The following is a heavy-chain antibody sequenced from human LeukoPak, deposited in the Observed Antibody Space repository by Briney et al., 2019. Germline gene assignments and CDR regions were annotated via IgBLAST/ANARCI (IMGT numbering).Heavy chain of an antibody. CDR3: ASDTYYYDSSGYYYPGEAFDI. Sequence: GSSVKVSCKASGGTFSSYATNWVRQAPGQGLEWMGRIIPTLGIANYAQKFQGRVTITADKSTSTAYMELSSLRSEDTAVYHCASDTYYYDSSGYYYPGEAFDIWGQGTMVTVSS. V-gene: IGHV1-69*04. CDR1: GGTFSSYA. D-gene: IGHD3-22*01. CDR2: IIPTLGIA. J-gene: IGHJ3*02.